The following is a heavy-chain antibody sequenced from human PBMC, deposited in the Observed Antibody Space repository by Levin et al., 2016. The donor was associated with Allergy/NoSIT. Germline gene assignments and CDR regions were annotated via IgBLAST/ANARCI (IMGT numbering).Heavy chain of an antibody. J-gene: IGHJ5*01. CDR2: IKQDGIER. Sequence: GESLKISCAASGFPFSAYGVHWVRQAPGKRPEWVANIKQDGIERHYADSVKGRFTISRDNAKSSIDLQMTSLRVEDTAIYYCVRGFGTDSWDQGTLVTVSS. V-gene: IGHV3-7*03. D-gene: IGHD3-10*01. CDR1: GFPFSAYG. CDR3: VRGFGTDS.